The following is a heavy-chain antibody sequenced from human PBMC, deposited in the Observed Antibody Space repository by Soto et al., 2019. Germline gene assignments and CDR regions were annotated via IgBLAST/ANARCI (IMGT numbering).Heavy chain of an antibody. CDR2: IKSKTDGGTT. CDR1: GFTFSNAW. CDR3: TTGGYCSSTSCYGPDYYYYYGMDV. V-gene: IGHV3-15*07. D-gene: IGHD2-2*01. Sequence: GGSLRLSCAASGFTFSNAWMNWVRQAPGKGLEWVGRIKSKTDGGTTDYAAPVKGRFTISRDDSKNTLYLQMNSLKTEDTAVYYCTTGGYCSSTSCYGPDYYYYYGMDVWGQGTTVTVSS. J-gene: IGHJ6*02.